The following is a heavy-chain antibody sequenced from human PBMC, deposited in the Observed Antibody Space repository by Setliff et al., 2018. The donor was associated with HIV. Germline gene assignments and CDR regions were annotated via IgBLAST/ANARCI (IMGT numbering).Heavy chain of an antibody. D-gene: IGHD2-8*01. CDR1: GYNFNRYG. J-gene: IGHJ4*02. CDR2: MNPDSGNT. CDR3: ARGKVLRGNILYY. V-gene: IGHV1-8*01. Sequence: ASVKVSCKASGYNFNRYGIHWVRQAPGQRPEWMGWMNPDSGNTGYAQKFQGRVTMTRNTSISTAYMDLSSLRSEDTAVYYCARGKVLRGNILYYWGQGTLVTVS.